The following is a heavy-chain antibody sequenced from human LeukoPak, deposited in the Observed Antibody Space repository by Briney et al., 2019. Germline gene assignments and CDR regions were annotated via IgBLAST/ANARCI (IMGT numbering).Heavy chain of an antibody. Sequence: ASVKVSCKASGYTFTSYGISWVRQAPGQGLEWMGWISAYNGNTNYAQKLQGRVTTTTDTSTSTAYMELRSLRSDDTAVYYCARDGLIAAAGTPFDYWGQGTLVTVSS. D-gene: IGHD6-13*01. J-gene: IGHJ4*02. CDR2: ISAYNGNT. CDR3: ARDGLIAAAGTPFDY. CDR1: GYTFTSYG. V-gene: IGHV1-18*01.